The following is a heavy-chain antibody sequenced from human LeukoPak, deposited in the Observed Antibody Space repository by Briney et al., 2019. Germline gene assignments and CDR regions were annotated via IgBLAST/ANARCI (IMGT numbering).Heavy chain of an antibody. J-gene: IGHJ4*02. CDR3: ARETRGVSFDY. Sequence: SETLSLTCTVSGGSISSYYWSWIRQPAGKGLEWIGEINHSGSTNYNPSLKSRVTISVDTSKNQFSLKLSSVTAADTAVYYCARETRGVSFDYWGQGTLVTVSS. CDR1: GGSISSYY. D-gene: IGHD3-10*01. CDR2: INHSGST. V-gene: IGHV4-34*01.